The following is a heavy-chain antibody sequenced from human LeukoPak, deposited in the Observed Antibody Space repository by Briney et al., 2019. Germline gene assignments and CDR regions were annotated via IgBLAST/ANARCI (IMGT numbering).Heavy chain of an antibody. V-gene: IGHV4-59*08. Sequence: SETLSLTCAVSGGSISSYYWNWIRQPPGKGLEWIGHISYSGSTNYNPSLKSRLTISVDTSKNQFSLKLSSVTAADTAIYYCARTPPIEPYYYVDVWGTGTTVTVSS. D-gene: IGHD2-15*01. J-gene: IGHJ6*03. CDR2: ISYSGST. CDR1: GGSISSYY. CDR3: ARTPPIEPYYYVDV.